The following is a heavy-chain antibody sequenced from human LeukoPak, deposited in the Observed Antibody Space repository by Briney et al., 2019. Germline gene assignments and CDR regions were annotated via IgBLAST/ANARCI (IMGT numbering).Heavy chain of an antibody. D-gene: IGHD6-6*01. CDR3: ARGYSSSYRIDY. CDR2: INTDGSST. Sequence: GGSLRLSCAASGFTFSSYWMHWVRQAPGKGLVWVSRINTDGSSTTYADSVKGRFTISRDNAKNTLYLQMNSLSAEDTAVYYCARGYSSSYRIDYWGQGTMVTVSS. V-gene: IGHV3-74*01. J-gene: IGHJ4*02. CDR1: GFTFSSYW.